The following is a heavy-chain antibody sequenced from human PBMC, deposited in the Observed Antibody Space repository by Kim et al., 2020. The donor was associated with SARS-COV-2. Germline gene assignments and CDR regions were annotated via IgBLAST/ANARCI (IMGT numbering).Heavy chain of an antibody. J-gene: IGHJ6*02. CDR2: ISTKSSYI. D-gene: IGHD6-19*01. Sequence: WGSLRLSCTASGFFFSGYAMTWVRQAPGKGLEWVSFISTKSSYIYYWDSLKGRFTVSRDDATNSLYLQMSGLITDDTAFYYCARVRSGDYNYPIDAWGQG. CDR3: ARVRSGDYNYPIDA. V-gene: IGHV3-21*01. CDR1: GFFFSGYA.